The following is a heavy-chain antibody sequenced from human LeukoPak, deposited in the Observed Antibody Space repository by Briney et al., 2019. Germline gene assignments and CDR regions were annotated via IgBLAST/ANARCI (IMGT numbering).Heavy chain of an antibody. J-gene: IGHJ3*02. D-gene: IGHD2-2*02. Sequence: SGRSLRLSCAASGFTFNSYAMHWVRQAPGKGLEWVAVISYDGSSKYYADSVKGRFTISRDNSKNALYLQMNSLRAEDTAVYYCARDPRCSSTSCYISYAFDIWGQGTMVTVSS. CDR2: ISYDGSSK. V-gene: IGHV3-30*04. CDR3: ARDPRCSSTSCYISYAFDI. CDR1: GFTFNSYA.